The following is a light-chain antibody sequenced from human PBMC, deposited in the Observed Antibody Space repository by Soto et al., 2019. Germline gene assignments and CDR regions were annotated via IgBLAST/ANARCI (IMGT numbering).Light chain of an antibody. Sequence: QSALTQPRSVSGSPGQSVTISCTGTSSDVGGYNYVSWYQQHPGKAPKLMIYDVSKRPSGVPDRFSGSKSGNTASLTISGLQAEDEADSYCCSYAGSYKGVFGGGTKVTVL. CDR3: CSYAGSYKGV. CDR1: SSDVGGYNY. V-gene: IGLV2-11*01. J-gene: IGLJ2*01. CDR2: DVS.